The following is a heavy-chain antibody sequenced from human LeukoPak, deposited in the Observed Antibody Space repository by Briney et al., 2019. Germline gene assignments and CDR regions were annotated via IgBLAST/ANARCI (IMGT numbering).Heavy chain of an antibody. J-gene: IGHJ6*03. V-gene: IGHV4-34*01. D-gene: IGHD6-13*01. Sequence: SETLSLTCAVYGGSFSGYYWSWIRQPPGKGLEWIGEINHSGSTNYNPSLKSRVTISVDTSKNQFSLKLSSVTAADTAVYYCARADYSSTWSHDYYHMDVWGKGTTVTVSS. CDR1: GGSFSGYY. CDR2: INHSGST. CDR3: ARADYSSTWSHDYYHMDV.